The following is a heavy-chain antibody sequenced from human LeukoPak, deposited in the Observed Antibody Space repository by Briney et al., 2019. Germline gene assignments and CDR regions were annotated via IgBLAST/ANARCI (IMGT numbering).Heavy chain of an antibody. CDR3: AVLTRPYRGYMAV. CDR2: IYYSGST. J-gene: IGHJ6*03. CDR1: GGSIRGYY. V-gene: IGHV4-59*08. D-gene: IGHD2-15*01. Sequence: SETLSLTCTVSGGSIRGYYWSWIRQPPTKGLQWIGYIYYSGSTNYNPPLKSRVTISVDTSKNQFSLKLSSVTAADTAVYYCAVLTRPYRGYMAVWGKGTTVTVAS.